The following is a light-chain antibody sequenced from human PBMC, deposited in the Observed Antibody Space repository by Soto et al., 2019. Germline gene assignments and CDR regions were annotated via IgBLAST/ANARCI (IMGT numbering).Light chain of an antibody. CDR1: RGISNY. V-gene: IGKV1-27*01. Sequence: DIQMTQSPSSLSASVGDRVTITCRASRGISNYLAWYQQKPGKVPKVLIYAASTLPSGVPSRFSGSVSGTDFTLTISSLQPEDGATYYCQNYNTPPLTFGRGTKVEIK. J-gene: IGKJ1*01. CDR2: AAS. CDR3: QNYNTPPLT.